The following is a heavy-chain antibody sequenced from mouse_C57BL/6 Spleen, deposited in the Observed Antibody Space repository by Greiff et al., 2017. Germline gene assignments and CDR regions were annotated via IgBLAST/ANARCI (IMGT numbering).Heavy chain of an antibody. D-gene: IGHD2-4*01. CDR3: TRSDYGGGYAMDY. Sequence: QVQLQQPGAELVMPGASVKLSCKASGYTFTSYWMHWVKQRPGQGLEWIGEIHPSDSYTNYNQKFKGKSTLTVDKSSSTAYMQRSSLTSEESAVYYCTRSDYGGGYAMDYWGQGTSVTVSS. V-gene: IGHV1-69*01. CDR2: IHPSDSYT. J-gene: IGHJ4*01. CDR1: GYTFTSYW.